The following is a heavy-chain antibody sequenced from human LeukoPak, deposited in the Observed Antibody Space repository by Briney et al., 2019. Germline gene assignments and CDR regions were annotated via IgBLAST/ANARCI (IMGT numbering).Heavy chain of an antibody. V-gene: IGHV1-46*01. D-gene: IGHD3-10*01. CDR3: ARGLAITMVRGAMGGIDY. CDR2: INPSGGST. CDR1: GYTFTSYY. J-gene: IGHJ4*02. Sequence: ASVKVSCKASGYTFTSYYMRWVRQAPGQGLEWMGIINPSGGSTSYAQKFQGRVTMTRDTSTSTVYMELSSLRSEDTAVYYCARGLAITMVRGAMGGIDYWGQGTLVTVSS.